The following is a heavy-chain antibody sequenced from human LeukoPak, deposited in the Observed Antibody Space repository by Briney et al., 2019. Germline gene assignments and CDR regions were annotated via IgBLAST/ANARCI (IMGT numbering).Heavy chain of an antibody. CDR1: GFTFSRFY. CDR2: INGDGSEK. J-gene: IGHJ4*02. Sequence: GGSLRLSCAASGFTFSRFYMSWVRQPPGKGLEWVANINGDGSEKYYVDSMKGRFTISRDNAKNSLYLQMNSLRAEDTAVYYCAREGTFTAYNFDSWGQGTLVTVSS. V-gene: IGHV3-7*05. D-gene: IGHD1-1*01. CDR3: AREGTFTAYNFDS.